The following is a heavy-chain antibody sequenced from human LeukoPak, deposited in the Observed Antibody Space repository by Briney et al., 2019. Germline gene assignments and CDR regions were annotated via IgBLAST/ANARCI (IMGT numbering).Heavy chain of an antibody. CDR3: ARAARIAAAGTPWFDP. CDR2: INPNSGGT. CDR1: GYTFTGYY. Sequence: GASVKVSCKASGYTFTGYYMHWVRQAPGQGLEWMGWINPNSGGTNYAQKFQGRVTMTRDTSISTAYMELSRLRSDDTAVYYCARAARIAAAGTPWFDPWGQGTLVTVSS. D-gene: IGHD6-13*01. V-gene: IGHV1-2*02. J-gene: IGHJ5*02.